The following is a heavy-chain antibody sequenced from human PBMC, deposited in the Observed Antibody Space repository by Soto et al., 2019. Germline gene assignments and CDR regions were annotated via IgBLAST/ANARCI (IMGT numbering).Heavy chain of an antibody. D-gene: IGHD2-15*01. J-gene: IGHJ3*02. CDR1: GFSLSTSGVG. CDR3: AHSAGYCSGGSCYSDAFDI. Sequence: QITLKESGPPLVKPTQTLTLTCTFSGFSLSTSGVGVGWIRQPPGKALEWLALIYWNDDKRYSPSLKSRLTITKDTSKNQVVLTMTNMDPVDTATYYCAHSAGYCSGGSCYSDAFDIWGQGTMVTVSS. V-gene: IGHV2-5*01. CDR2: IYWNDDK.